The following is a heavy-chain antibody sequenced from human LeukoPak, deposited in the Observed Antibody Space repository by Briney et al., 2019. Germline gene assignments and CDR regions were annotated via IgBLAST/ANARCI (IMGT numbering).Heavy chain of an antibody. CDR3: ARDRLSDYYYYYGMDV. Sequence: EASVKVSCKASGGTFSSYAISWVRQAPGQGLEWMGGIIPIFGTASYAQKFQGRVTITADESTSTAYMELSSLRSEDTAVYYCARDRLSDYYYYYGMDVWGQGTTVTVSS. CDR1: GGTFSSYA. J-gene: IGHJ6*02. D-gene: IGHD6-25*01. CDR2: IIPIFGTA. V-gene: IGHV1-69*13.